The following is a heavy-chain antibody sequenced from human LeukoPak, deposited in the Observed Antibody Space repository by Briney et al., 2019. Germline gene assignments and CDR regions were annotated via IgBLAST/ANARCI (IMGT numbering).Heavy chain of an antibody. CDR2: TSDYMGNR. CDR3: ARARHVGSSTDAFDI. D-gene: IGHD1-26*01. CDR1: GHTYINYG. Sequence: ASVKVSCKASGHTYINYGIGWVRQAPGQGLEWMGWTSDYMGNRNTDYAQKFQGRVSMTTDSSTSTAYMELRSLTSDDTAVYYCARARHVGSSTDAFDIWGQGTMVTVSS. V-gene: IGHV1-18*01. J-gene: IGHJ3*02.